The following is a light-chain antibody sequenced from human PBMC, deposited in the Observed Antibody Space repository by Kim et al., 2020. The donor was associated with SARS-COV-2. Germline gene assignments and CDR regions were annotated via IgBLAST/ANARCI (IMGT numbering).Light chain of an antibody. CDR3: QAWDSSTAV. J-gene: IGLJ3*02. CDR1: ILGDKY. V-gene: IGLV3-1*01. Sequence: SLSPGPTATTTCSGDILGDKYACWFQQKAGHSPVPIIYEARKRPSVIPERFSGSISGNTATLTISGTQAMDEAEYFCQAWDSSTAVFGGGTQLTVL. CDR2: EAR.